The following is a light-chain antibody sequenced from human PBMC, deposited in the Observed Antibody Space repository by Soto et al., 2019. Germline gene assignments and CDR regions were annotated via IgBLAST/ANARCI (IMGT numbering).Light chain of an antibody. CDR3: QQYGRSPFT. J-gene: IGKJ3*01. CDR1: QSVSSNY. V-gene: IGKV3-20*01. Sequence: EIVITQSPDTLSFSPGETATLSCRASQSVSSNYVAWFHQKPGQAPRLLIYGASSRATGIPDRFSASGSGTDFTLTISRLEPEDFAVYYCQQYGRSPFTFGPGTKVDIK. CDR2: GAS.